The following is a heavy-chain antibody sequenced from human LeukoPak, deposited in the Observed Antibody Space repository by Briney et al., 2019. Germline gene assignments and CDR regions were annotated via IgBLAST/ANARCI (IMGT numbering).Heavy chain of an antibody. J-gene: IGHJ5*01. CDR3: ARVSRGSMTHNYFGP. CDR1: GGSISSYY. V-gene: IGHV4-59*01. D-gene: IGHD5-24*01. CDR2: IYYTGST. Sequence: SETLSLTCAVSGGSISSYYWSWIRQSPGKGLEWIGYIYYTGSTNYNPSLNSRVNISVDTAKNQFSLRLTSVTAADTAVYYCARVSRGSMTHNYFGPWGQGTLVTVSS.